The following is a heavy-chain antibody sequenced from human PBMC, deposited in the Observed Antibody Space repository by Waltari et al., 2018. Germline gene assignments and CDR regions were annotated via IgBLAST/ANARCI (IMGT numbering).Heavy chain of an antibody. Sequence: QVQLMESGGGVAQPGRSLRLSCAAPGFTFSHFPIHWVRQAPGKGLEWGAVISSDGSNEHYADSVKGRFTISRDNSKNTLYLEINSLRGDDTAVYFCAREVGSSWPLDYWGQGTLVTVSS. CDR2: ISSDGSNE. CDR1: GFTFSHFP. J-gene: IGHJ4*02. CDR3: AREVGSSWPLDY. D-gene: IGHD6-13*01. V-gene: IGHV3-30*04.